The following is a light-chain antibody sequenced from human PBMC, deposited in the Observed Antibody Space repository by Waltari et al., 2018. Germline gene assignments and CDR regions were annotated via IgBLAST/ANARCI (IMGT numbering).Light chain of an antibody. CDR1: QTLTKRY. CDR2: GAS. Sequence: VLTQSPGTLSLSPGERATLSCRASQTLTKRYLAWYQQKPGQAPRLLIYGASSRAAGIPDRFSGSGSGTDLTLTISRLEPEDSAVYYCQQYGSSVLYTFGQGTKVEIK. V-gene: IGKV3-20*01. J-gene: IGKJ2*01. CDR3: QQYGSSVLYT.